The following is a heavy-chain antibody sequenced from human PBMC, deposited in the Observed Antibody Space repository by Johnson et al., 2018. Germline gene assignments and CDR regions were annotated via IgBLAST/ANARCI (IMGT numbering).Heavy chain of an antibody. V-gene: IGHV3-49*03. CDR2: IRSKLYGGTT. CDR1: GFTFGDYA. CDR3: TRGRTSGYSYYYYYMDV. D-gene: IGHD3-22*01. Sequence: VQLVESGGGLVQPGRSLRVTCTASGFTFGDYAMSWFRQAPGKGLEWVGFIRSKLYGGTTEYAASVKGRFTISRDDSRSIAYLQMNSLKTEYPAVYYCTRGRTSGYSYYYYYMDVWGKGTTVTVSS. J-gene: IGHJ6*03.